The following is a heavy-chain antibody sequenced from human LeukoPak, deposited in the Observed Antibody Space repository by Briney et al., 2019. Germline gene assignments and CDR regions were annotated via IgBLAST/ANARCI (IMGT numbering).Heavy chain of an antibody. J-gene: IGHJ4*02. CDR3: ARVAMRRYCSSTSCPLGLGY. V-gene: IGHV4-4*07. CDR2: IYTSGTT. CDR1: GGSISSYY. D-gene: IGHD2-2*01. Sequence: SETLSLTCTVSGGSISSYYWNWIRQPAGKGLEWIGRIYTSGTTNYNPSLKSRVTMSVDTSKNQFSLKLSSVTAADTAVYYCARVAMRRYCSSTSCPLGLGYWGQGTLVTVSS.